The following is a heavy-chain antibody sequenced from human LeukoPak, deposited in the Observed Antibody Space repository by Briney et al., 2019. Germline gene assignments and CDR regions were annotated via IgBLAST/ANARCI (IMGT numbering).Heavy chain of an antibody. CDR2: ISSSSSYI. CDR1: GFTFSSYS. CDR3: ARDRRGSGWPGGFDY. Sequence: PGGSLRLSCAASGFTFSSYSMNWVRQAPGKGLEWVSSISSSSSYIYYADSVKGRFTISRDNAKNSLYLQMNSLRAEDTAVYYCARDRRGSGWPGGFDYWGQGTLVTVSS. J-gene: IGHJ4*02. D-gene: IGHD6-19*01. V-gene: IGHV3-21*01.